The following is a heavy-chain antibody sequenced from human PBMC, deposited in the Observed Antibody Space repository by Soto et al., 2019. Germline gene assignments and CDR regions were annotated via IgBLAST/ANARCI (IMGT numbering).Heavy chain of an antibody. CDR3: AKDAHWSLDF. D-gene: IGHD1-1*01. CDR2: INENSGSL. J-gene: IGHJ4*02. V-gene: IGHV3-9*01. CDR1: GFTFGDYA. Sequence: EVPLVESGGNLVQPGRSLRLSCAASGFTFGDYALHWVRQAPGKGLEWISSINENSGSLDYADSVKGRFTISRDNAKNALYLQMNRLRIEDTALYYCAKDAHWSLDFWGQGTLVTVSS.